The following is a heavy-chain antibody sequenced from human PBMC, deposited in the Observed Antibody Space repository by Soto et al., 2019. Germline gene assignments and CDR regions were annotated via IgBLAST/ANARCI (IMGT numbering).Heavy chain of an antibody. V-gene: IGHV1-69*01. J-gene: IGHJ6*02. CDR2: FIPVFGTP. CDR1: GDSFRSCS. CDR3: AWARGVVDNYYYYGMDV. Sequence: HVQLVQSGSEMKKPGSSVRVSCKASGDSFRSCSLSWVRQAPGQGLEWIGGFIPVFGTPNYAQKFQGRLTISADESTSTVTMDLSSLRSEDTAVYYCAWARGVVDNYYYYGMDVWGQGTTVTVSS. D-gene: IGHD3-22*01.